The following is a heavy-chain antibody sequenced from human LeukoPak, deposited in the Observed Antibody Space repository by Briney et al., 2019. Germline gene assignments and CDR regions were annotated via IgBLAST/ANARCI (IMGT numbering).Heavy chain of an antibody. V-gene: IGHV4-61*02. J-gene: IGHJ6*03. CDR3: ARGTYYYYYMDV. CDR2: IYTSGST. CDR1: GGSISSVSYY. Sequence: SETLSLTCTVSGGSISSVSYYWSWIRQPAGKGLEWIGRIYTSGSTNYTPSLKSRVSMSVDTSKNQFSLKLSSVTAADTAVYYCARGTYYYYYMDVWGKGTTVTVSS.